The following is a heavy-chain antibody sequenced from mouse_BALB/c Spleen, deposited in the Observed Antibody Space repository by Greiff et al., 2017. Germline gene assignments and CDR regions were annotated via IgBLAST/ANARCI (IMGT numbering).Heavy chain of an antibody. CDR2: IYPGDGDT. J-gene: IGHJ3*01. V-gene: IGHV1-87*01. CDR3: ARSYDYDGAWFAY. CDR1: GYTFTSYW. Sequence: VQLQQSGAELARPGASVKLSCKASGYTFTSYWMPWVKQRPGQGLEWIGAIYPGDGDTRYTQKFKGKATLTADKSSSTAYMQLSSLASEDSAVYYCARSYDYDGAWFAYWGQGTLVTVSA. D-gene: IGHD2-4*01.